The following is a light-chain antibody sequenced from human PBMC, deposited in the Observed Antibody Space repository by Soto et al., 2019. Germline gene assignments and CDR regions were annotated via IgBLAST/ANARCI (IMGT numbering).Light chain of an antibody. J-gene: IGKJ1*01. V-gene: IGKV3-20*01. CDR1: QSVSSSY. Sequence: EIVLTQSPGTLSLSPGERATLSCRASQSVSSSYLAWYQQKPGQAPRLLIYGASSRATGIPDRFSGSGSGTDFTLTISRLETEDFAVYYCQLWTFGQGTKVDIK. CDR3: QLWT. CDR2: GAS.